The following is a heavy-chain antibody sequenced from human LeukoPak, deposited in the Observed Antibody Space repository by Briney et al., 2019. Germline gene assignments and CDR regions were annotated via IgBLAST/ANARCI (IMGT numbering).Heavy chain of an antibody. Sequence: GGSLRLSCAASGFTFSSFWMHWVRQAPGKGLVWASRINIDGSGTTYADSVKGRFTISRDNAKNTLYLQMNSLRVEDTAVYYCARVRPGYYYMDVWGKGTTVTVSS. CDR3: ARVRPGYYYMDV. CDR1: GFTFSSFW. J-gene: IGHJ6*03. CDR2: INIDGSGT. D-gene: IGHD7-27*01. V-gene: IGHV3-74*01.